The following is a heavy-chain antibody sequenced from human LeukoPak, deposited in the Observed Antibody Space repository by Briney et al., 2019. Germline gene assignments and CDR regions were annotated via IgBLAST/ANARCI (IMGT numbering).Heavy chain of an antibody. CDR3: ARVGSSWDFDY. CDR1: GYTFTSYD. CDR2: MNPNTGNT. D-gene: IGHD6-13*01. Sequence: ASVKVSCKASGYTFTSYDINWVRQATGQGLEWMGWMNPNTGNTGYPQKFQGRVTMTRNTSIGTAYMELNNLRSEDTAVYYCARVGSSWDFDYWGQGTLVTVSS. J-gene: IGHJ4*02. V-gene: IGHV1-8*01.